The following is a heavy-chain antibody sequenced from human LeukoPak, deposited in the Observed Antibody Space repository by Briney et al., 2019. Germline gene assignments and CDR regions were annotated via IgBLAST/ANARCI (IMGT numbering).Heavy chain of an antibody. CDR2: IYYSGSS. CDR1: GGSISSYY. V-gene: IGHV4-59*06. J-gene: IGHJ4*02. CDR3: ARNRDGFNSFDY. D-gene: IGHD5-24*01. Sequence: SETLSPTCTVSGGSISSYYWSWIRQPPGKGLEWIGYIYYSGSSYYNPSLRSRVTISVDTSKNHFSLKLSSVTAADTAVYYCARNRDGFNSFDYWGQGTLVTVSS.